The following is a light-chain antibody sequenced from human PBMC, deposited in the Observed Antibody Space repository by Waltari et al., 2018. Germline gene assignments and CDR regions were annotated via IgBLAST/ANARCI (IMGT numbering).Light chain of an antibody. V-gene: IGKV4-1*01. CDR1: QSLLYSSNNKNY. J-gene: IGKJ4*01. CDR3: QQYYSAPLT. Sequence: DIVLTKSPDSLAVSLGERATINCKSSQSLLYSSNNKNYLGWYQQKQGQPPKQLIYGASTRESGVPDRITGSGSGTDFTLTISSLQAEDVAVYYCQQYYSAPLTFGGGTKVEIK. CDR2: GAS.